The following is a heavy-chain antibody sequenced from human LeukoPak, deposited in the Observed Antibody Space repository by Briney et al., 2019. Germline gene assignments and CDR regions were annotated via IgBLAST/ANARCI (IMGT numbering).Heavy chain of an antibody. J-gene: IGHJ6*03. V-gene: IGHV3-74*01. D-gene: IGHD3-3*01. CDR2: INSDGSST. CDR1: GFTFSSYW. CDR3: ARAIGYYDFWSGYAGDYYYYYYMDV. Sequence: GGSLRLSCAASGFTFSSYWMHWVRQAPGKGLVWVSRINSDGSSTSYADSVKGRFTISRDNAKNTLYLQMNNLRAEDTAVYYCARAIGYYDFWSGYAGDYYYYYYMDVWGKGTTVTVSS.